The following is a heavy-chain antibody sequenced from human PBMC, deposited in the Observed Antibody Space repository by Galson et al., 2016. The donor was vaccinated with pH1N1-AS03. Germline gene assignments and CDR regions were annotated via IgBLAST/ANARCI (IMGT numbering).Heavy chain of an antibody. CDR3: ATNIEQRYTSKRYKFDH. CDR2: ISSRSSDI. Sequence: SLRLSCAASGFTFSSYSVNWVRQAPGKGLEWVSSISSRSSDIYYADSVKGRFTISRDNARRSLYLQMNSLRAEDTAVYYCATNIEQRYTSKRYKFDHWGPGTLVTVSS. CDR1: GFTFSSYS. J-gene: IGHJ4*02. D-gene: IGHD6-13*01. V-gene: IGHV3-21*01.